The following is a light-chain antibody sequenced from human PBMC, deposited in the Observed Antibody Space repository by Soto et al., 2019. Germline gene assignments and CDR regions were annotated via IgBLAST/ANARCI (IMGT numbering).Light chain of an antibody. CDR1: SSDVGSYNL. V-gene: IGLV2-23*01. CDR2: EGT. J-gene: IGLJ7*01. CDR3: CSYAGSSTMT. Sequence: QSALTQPASVSASPGQSITIPCTGTSSDVGSYNLVSWFQQHPGKVPKLLIYEGTKRPSGLSDRFSGSKSGNTASLTIAGLQPEDAADYYCCSYAGSSTMTFGGGTQLTVL.